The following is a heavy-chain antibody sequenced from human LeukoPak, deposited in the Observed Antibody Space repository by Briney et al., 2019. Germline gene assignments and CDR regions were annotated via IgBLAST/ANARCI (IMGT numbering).Heavy chain of an antibody. D-gene: IGHD6-13*01. V-gene: IGHV1-46*01. CDR3: ARGLQLVPFDY. CDR1: GYTFTSYY. CDR2: INPSGGST. J-gene: IGHJ4*02. Sequence: ASVKASCKASGYTFTSYYMHWVRQAPGQGLEWMGIINPSGGSTSYAQKFQGRVTMARDTSTSTVYMELSSLRSEDTAVYYCARGLQLVPFDYWGQGTLVTVSS.